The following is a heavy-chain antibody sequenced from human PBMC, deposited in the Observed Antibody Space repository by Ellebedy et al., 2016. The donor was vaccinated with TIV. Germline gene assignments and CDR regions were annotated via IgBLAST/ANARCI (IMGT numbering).Heavy chain of an antibody. CDR1: GYTFSSYY. Sequence: ASVKVSCKASGYTFSSYYMHWVRQGPGQGLEWLGRIIPILGIANYAQTFQGRLTITADKSTRTVYMELSSLTSDDTAVYYCARDAIQFLEWVYKYAMDVWGQGTTVTVSS. CDR2: IIPILGIA. J-gene: IGHJ6*01. CDR3: ARDAIQFLEWVYKYAMDV. V-gene: IGHV1-69*04. D-gene: IGHD3-3*01.